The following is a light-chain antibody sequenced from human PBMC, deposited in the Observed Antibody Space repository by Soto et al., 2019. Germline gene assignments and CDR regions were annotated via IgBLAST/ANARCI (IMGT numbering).Light chain of an antibody. CDR3: QQYDTGALT. CDR1: QSIGSN. V-gene: IGKV3-15*01. Sequence: EIVMTQSPATLSVSPGARVTLSCRASQSIGSNLAWYLQKPGQAPTLLIYAASTRATGFPARFSGSGSGTECTISISTVQSEDFAVYYCQQYDTGALTFGGGTKVEI. J-gene: IGKJ4*01. CDR2: AAS.